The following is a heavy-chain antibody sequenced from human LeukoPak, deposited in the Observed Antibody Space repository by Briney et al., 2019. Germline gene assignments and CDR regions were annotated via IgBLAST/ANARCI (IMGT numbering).Heavy chain of an antibody. V-gene: IGHV5-51*01. Sequence: GEPLKISCKGSGYSFTSYWIGWVRQMPGKGLEWMGIIYPGDADSRNRPSFQGQVTISADKSISTAYLQWSSLEASDTAMYYCARRRPGYCSGGSCYGYYFDYWGQGTLVTVSS. CDR1: GYSFTSYW. D-gene: IGHD2-15*01. CDR3: ARRRPGYCSGGSCYGYYFDY. J-gene: IGHJ4*02. CDR2: IYPGDADS.